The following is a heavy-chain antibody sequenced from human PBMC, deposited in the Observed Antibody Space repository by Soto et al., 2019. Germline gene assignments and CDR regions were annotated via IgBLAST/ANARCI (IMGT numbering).Heavy chain of an antibody. V-gene: IGHV3-48*03. CDR2: IDRSGRNK. CDR1: GFTFSSYE. D-gene: IGHD3-22*01. CDR3: AIDSIYYDSSDYFDH. Sequence: PGGSLRLSCVASGFTFSSYEMNWVRQAPGKGLEWVSYIDRSGRNKYYADSVKGRFTISRESAKNSLYLQMQSLTAEDTAVYYCAIDSIYYDSSDYFDHWGQGTPVTV. J-gene: IGHJ4*02.